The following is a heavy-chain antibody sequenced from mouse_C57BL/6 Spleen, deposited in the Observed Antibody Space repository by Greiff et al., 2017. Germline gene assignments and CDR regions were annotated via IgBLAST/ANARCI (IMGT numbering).Heavy chain of an antibody. Sequence: DVKLQESGAELVKPGASVKLSCTASGFNIKDYYMHWVKQRTEQGLEWIGRIDPEDGETKYAPKFQGKATITADTSSNTAYLPLSSLTSEDTAVYYCATGSSYGAMDYWGQGTSVTVSS. CDR1: GFNIKDYY. CDR3: ATGSSYGAMDY. CDR2: IDPEDGET. D-gene: IGHD1-1*01. V-gene: IGHV14-2*01. J-gene: IGHJ4*01.